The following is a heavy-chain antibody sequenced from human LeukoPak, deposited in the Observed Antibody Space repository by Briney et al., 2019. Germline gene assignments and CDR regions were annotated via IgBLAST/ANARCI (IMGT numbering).Heavy chain of an antibody. Sequence: SETLSLTCAVHGGSFSGYYWSWIRQPPGKGLEWIGEINHSGSTNYNPSLKSRVTISVDTSKNQFSLKLSSVTAADTAVYYCARGRPYYYDSSGFPLYYFDYWGQGTLVTVSS. CDR2: INHSGST. CDR1: GGSFSGYY. J-gene: IGHJ4*02. CDR3: ARGRPYYYDSSGFPLYYFDY. V-gene: IGHV4-34*01. D-gene: IGHD3-22*01.